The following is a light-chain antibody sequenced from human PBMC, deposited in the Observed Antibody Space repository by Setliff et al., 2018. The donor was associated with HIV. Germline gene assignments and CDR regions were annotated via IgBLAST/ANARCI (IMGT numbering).Light chain of an antibody. CDR1: SSNIGAGCD. CDR3: SSYTSGSTLVV. CDR2: ANS. Sequence: QSVLTQPPSVSGAPGQRVTISCTGSSSNIGAGCDVHWYQQRPGTAPKLLIYANSDRPSGVPARFSGSKSATPASLAISGLQTEDEADYYCSSYTSGSTLVVFGGGTKVTVL. J-gene: IGLJ3*02. V-gene: IGLV1-40*01.